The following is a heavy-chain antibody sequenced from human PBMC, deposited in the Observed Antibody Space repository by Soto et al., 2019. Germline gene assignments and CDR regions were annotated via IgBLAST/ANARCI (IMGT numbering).Heavy chain of an antibody. V-gene: IGHV3-53*05. J-gene: IGHJ4*02. CDR3: AKAGDY. Sequence: GGSLRLSCAASGFTVSSTYLTWVRQAPGKGLEWVAILYTGTDTVYADSVKGRFTISRDNSKNTLYLQMNSLRAEDTAVYYCAKAGDYWGQGTLVTVSS. CDR2: LYTGTDT. CDR1: GFTVSSTY.